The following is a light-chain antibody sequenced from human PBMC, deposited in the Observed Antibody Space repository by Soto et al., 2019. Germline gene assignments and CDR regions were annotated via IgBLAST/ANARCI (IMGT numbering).Light chain of an antibody. CDR1: QSVSSD. J-gene: IGKJ2*01. CDR2: DAS. V-gene: IGKV3-11*01. CDR3: QHRSNWPPAYI. Sequence: EVVFTQSPATLSLSPGEKATLSCRASQSVSSDLGWYQQKPGQAPRLLIYDASNRATGIPARFSGSGSGTDFTLTISSLEPEDFAVYYCQHRSNWPPAYIFGQGTKVDIK.